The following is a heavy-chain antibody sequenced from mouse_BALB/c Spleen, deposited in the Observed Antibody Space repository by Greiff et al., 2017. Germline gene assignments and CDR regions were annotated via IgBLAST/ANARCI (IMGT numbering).Heavy chain of an antibody. Sequence: VKLMESGAELVRPGSSVKISCKASGYAFSSYWMTWVKQRPGQGLEWIGQIYPGDGDTNYNGKFKGKATLTADKSSSTAYMQLSSLTSEDSAVYFCARDEITAYWYFDVWGAGTTVTVSS. CDR2: IYPGDGDT. J-gene: IGHJ1*01. CDR1: GYAFSSYW. D-gene: IGHD2-4*01. CDR3: ARDEITAYWYFDV. V-gene: IGHV1-80*01.